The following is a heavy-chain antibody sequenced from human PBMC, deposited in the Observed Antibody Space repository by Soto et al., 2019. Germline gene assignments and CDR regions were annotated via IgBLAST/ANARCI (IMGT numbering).Heavy chain of an antibody. D-gene: IGHD7-27*01. V-gene: IGHV3-23*01. Sequence: GGSLRLSCAASGFTFSSYAMSWVRQAPGKGLEWVSAISGSGGSTYYADSVKGRFTISRDNSKNTLYLQMNSLRAEDTAVYSCAKDLTGDRLFLSFDYWGQGTLVTVSS. CDR3: AKDLTGDRLFLSFDY. CDR2: ISGSGGST. CDR1: GFTFSSYA. J-gene: IGHJ4*02.